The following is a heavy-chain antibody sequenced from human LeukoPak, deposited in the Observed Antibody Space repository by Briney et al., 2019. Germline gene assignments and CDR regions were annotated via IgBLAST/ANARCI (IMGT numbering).Heavy chain of an antibody. CDR3: AGVNYWNYPF. Sequence: GGSLRLSCAASGFTFSDYYMTWIRQTPGKVLEWVSYISDTARTKSYADSVKGRFTISRDNAKNSLYLQMNSLRVEDTAVYYCAGVNYWNYPFWGQGTLVTVSS. CDR1: GFTFSDYY. CDR2: ISDTARTK. V-gene: IGHV3-11*04. D-gene: IGHD1-7*01. J-gene: IGHJ4*02.